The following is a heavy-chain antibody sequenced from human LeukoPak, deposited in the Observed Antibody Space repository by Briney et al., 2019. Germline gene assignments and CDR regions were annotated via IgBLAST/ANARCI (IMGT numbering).Heavy chain of an antibody. CDR2: ISNTGGTT. D-gene: IGHD6-13*01. CDR1: GFTYSTYT. Sequence: GGSLRLSCAASGFTYSTYTMRWARQAPGKGLEWVAGISNTGGTTVYADSVKGRFTISRDNSKKTLSLQMNSLRVDDTAIYYCAKAYVDSSKYGMDAWGQGTTVTVSS. CDR3: AKAYVDSSKYGMDA. V-gene: IGHV3-23*01. J-gene: IGHJ6*02.